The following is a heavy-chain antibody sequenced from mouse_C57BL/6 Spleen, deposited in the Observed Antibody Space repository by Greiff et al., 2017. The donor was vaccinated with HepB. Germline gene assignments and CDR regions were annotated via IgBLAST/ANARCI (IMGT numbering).Heavy chain of an antibody. J-gene: IGHJ3*01. Sequence: QVQLQQPGAELVMPGASVKLSCKASGYTFTSYWMHWVKQRPGQGLEWIGEIDPSDSYTNYNQKFKGKSTLTVDKSSSTAYMQLSSLTSEDSAVYYCARSRYSKGTWFAYWGQGTLVTVSA. CDR3: ARSRYSKGTWFAY. CDR1: GYTFTSYW. CDR2: IDPSDSYT. D-gene: IGHD2-5*01. V-gene: IGHV1-69*01.